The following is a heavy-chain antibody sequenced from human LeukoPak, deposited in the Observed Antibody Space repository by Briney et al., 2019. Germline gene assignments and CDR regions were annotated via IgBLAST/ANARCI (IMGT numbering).Heavy chain of an antibody. V-gene: IGHV3-72*01. D-gene: IGHD1-26*01. J-gene: IGHJ4*02. CDR1: GFTFSDHY. CDR2: TRNKANSYTT. CDR3: ARWDHLRGSYDY. Sequence: GGSLRLSCAASGFTFSDHYMDWVRQAPGKGLEWVGRTRNKANSYTTEYAASVKGRFTISRDDSKNSLYLQMNSLKTEDTAVYYCARWDHLRGSYDYWGQGTLVTVSS.